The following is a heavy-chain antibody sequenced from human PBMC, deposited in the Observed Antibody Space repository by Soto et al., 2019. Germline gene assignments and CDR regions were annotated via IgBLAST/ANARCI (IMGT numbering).Heavy chain of an antibody. CDR3: ARDGTIFGVGSGMDV. D-gene: IGHD3-3*01. CDR1: GGSVSSGSYH. Sequence: QVQLQESGPGLVKPSETLSLTCTVSGGSVSSGSYHWTWIRQSPGKEPEWIGYVYFSGTTKYSPSLKSRIAISVDTSKNQFSLKLRSVTAADTAIYYCARDGTIFGVGSGMDVWGQGTTVTVSS. J-gene: IGHJ6*02. CDR2: VYFSGTT. V-gene: IGHV4-61*01.